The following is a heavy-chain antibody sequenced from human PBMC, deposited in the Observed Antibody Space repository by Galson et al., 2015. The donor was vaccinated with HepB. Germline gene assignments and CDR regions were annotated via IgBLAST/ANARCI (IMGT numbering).Heavy chain of an antibody. J-gene: IGHJ6*01. D-gene: IGHD3-10*01. CDR2: INPSDGRT. CDR1: GYAFTSFY. CDR3: SLWFFDYFHATGV. Sequence: SVKVSCKASGYAFTSFYVEWVRQAPGQGLEWMGIINPSDGRTNSAQKFQDRVTLTRDTSTSTVYMELSSLTSEDTAVYYCSLWFFDYFHATGVWGQGTTVTVSS. V-gene: IGHV1-46*01.